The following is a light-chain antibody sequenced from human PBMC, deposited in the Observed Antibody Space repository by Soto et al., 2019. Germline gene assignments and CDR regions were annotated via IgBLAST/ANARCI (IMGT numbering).Light chain of an antibody. V-gene: IGKV1-5*01. CDR1: RNIRSW. J-gene: IGKJ3*01. CDR2: DAS. CDR3: QQYNSYST. Sequence: DIQITQSPSTLTASGGDRVTITSRASRNIRSWLAWYQQKPGKAPKLLIYDASSLNSGVPSRFSGSGSGTEFTLTLSRLQPDDFATYYCQQYNSYSTFGPGTKVDIK.